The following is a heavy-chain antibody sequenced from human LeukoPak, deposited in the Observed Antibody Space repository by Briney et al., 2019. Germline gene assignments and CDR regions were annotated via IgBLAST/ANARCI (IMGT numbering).Heavy chain of an antibody. D-gene: IGHD5/OR15-5a*01. J-gene: IGHJ4*02. CDR1: GDSINSNNYY. V-gene: IGHV4-39*01. CDR3: ARLYDY. CDR2: IYYSGST. Sequence: SETLSLTCTVSGDSINSNNYYWGWIRQPPGKGLEWIGSIYYSGSTYYNPSLKGRVTISVDTSKNQFSLKLSSVTAADTAVYYCARLYDYWGQGTLVTVSS.